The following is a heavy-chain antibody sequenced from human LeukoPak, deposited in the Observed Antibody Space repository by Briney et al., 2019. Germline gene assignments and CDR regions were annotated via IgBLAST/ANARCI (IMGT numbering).Heavy chain of an antibody. D-gene: IGHD3-16*01. Sequence: SETLSLTCSVSGASISSYCWSWIRQPPGKGLEWIGYMYYSGSTNYNPSLKSRVTISKDVSKNQFSLRLTSVTAADTAVYYCARVGGAPLGAFDIWGQGTMVTVSS. CDR1: GASISSYC. CDR2: MYYSGST. CDR3: ARVGGAPLGAFDI. J-gene: IGHJ3*02. V-gene: IGHV4-59*01.